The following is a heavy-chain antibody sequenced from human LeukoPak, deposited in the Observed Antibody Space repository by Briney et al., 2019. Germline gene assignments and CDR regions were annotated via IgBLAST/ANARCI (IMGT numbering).Heavy chain of an antibody. CDR2: IIPNLGTT. CDR1: GGTFSRYA. CDR3: AREGCSSAACYGIDLDY. V-gene: IGHV1-69*11. Sequence: SVKVSCKASGGTFSRYAITWVRQAPGQGLEWMGRIIPNLGTTYYAQKFQGRITITTDESSSTAYMELSNLRSEDTAVYYCAREGCSSAACYGIDLDYWGQGTLVTVSS. D-gene: IGHD2-2*01. J-gene: IGHJ4*02.